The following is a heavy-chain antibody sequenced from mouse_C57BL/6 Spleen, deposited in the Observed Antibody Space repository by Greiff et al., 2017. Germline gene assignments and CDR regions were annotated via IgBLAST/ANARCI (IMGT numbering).Heavy chain of an antibody. CDR1: GYTFTSYW. J-gene: IGHJ3*01. D-gene: IGHD1-1*01. Sequence: QVQLQQPGAELVMPGASVKLSCKASGYTFTSYWMHWVKQRPGQGLEWIGEIDPSDSYTNYNQKFKGKSTLTVDKSSSTAYMQLSSLTSEDSAVYYCARSGSGLAWFAYWGQGTLVTVSA. CDR2: IDPSDSYT. V-gene: IGHV1-69*01. CDR3: ARSGSGLAWFAY.